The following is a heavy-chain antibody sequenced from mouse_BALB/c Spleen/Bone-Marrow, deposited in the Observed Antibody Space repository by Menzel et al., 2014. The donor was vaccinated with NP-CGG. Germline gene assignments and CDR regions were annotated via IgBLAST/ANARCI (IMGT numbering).Heavy chain of an antibody. J-gene: IGHJ4*01. D-gene: IGHD2-14*01. Sequence: EVQGVEPGGGLVKPGGSLKLSCAASGFIFSDYYMYWVRQTPEKRLEWVAIISDGGSYTYYPDSVKGRFTISRDNAKNNLCLQMSSLKSDETAMYYCARDRAYYRYDGYYYAMDYWGRGTSVTVSS. CDR2: ISDGGSYT. CDR1: GFIFSDYY. V-gene: IGHV5-4*02. CDR3: ARDRAYYRYDGYYYAMDY.